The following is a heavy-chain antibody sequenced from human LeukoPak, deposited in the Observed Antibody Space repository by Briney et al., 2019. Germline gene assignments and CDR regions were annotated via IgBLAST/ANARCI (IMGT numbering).Heavy chain of an antibody. V-gene: IGHV3-23*01. CDR2: IGGSDGNT. CDR3: AKVQYSDYDMNFDS. D-gene: IGHD5-12*01. Sequence: GGSLRLSCAASGFTFSSYAMSWVRQAPGMGLEWVSAIGGSDGNTYYADSVEGRFTISRDNSKNSLYLQINSLRADDTAVYYCAKVQYSDYDMNFDSWGQGTLVTVSS. CDR1: GFTFSSYA. J-gene: IGHJ4*02.